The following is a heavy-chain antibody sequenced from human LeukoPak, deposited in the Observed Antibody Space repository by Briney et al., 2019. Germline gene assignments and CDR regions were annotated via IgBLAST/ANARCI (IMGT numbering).Heavy chain of an antibody. Sequence: SETLSLTCTASGGSISSSSYYWGWIRQPPGKGLEWIGSIYYSGSTYYNPSLKSRVTISVDTSKNQFSLKLSSVTAADTAVYYCARHGAEGEYYYYYMDVWGKGTTVTVSS. D-gene: IGHD3-10*01. V-gene: IGHV4-39*01. J-gene: IGHJ6*03. CDR1: GGSISSSSYY. CDR2: IYYSGST. CDR3: ARHGAEGEYYYYYMDV.